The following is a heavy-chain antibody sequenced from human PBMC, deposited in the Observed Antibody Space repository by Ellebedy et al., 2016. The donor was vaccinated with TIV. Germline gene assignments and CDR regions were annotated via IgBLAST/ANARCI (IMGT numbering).Heavy chain of an antibody. CDR3: ARHTTMAYLFDF. J-gene: IGHJ4*02. CDR1: GFNFRDYY. Sequence: GESLKISCTASGFNFRDYYMGYFRQAPGKGLEWVSYIGSSGSRIYYADSRQGRFTITRDNAKNSLFLQINHLRAEDTAVYFCARHTTMAYLFDFWGQGALVTVSS. D-gene: IGHD1-1*01. CDR2: IGSSGSRI. V-gene: IGHV3-11*01.